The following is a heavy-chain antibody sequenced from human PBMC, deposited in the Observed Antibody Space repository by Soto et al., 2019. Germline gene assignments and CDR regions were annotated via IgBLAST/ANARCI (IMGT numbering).Heavy chain of an antibody. D-gene: IGHD1-1*01. Sequence: SETLSLTCTVSGDSVSRGPNYWSWIRQTPGRRLEWLGYVYDIQTTNTNPSLGSRVTISKGPSKNQFSLRLTSVTAADTAVYYCARRNNQALVDYWGQGILVTVSS. CDR1: GDSVSRGPNY. V-gene: IGHV4-61*01. CDR2: VYDIQTT. J-gene: IGHJ4*02. CDR3: ARRNNQALVDY.